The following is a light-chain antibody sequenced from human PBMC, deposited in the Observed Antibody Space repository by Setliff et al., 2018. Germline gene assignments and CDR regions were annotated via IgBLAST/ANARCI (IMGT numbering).Light chain of an antibody. CDR3: SSFIGTDTHGL. CDR1: RSDIGGYNF. CDR2: DVS. J-gene: IGLJ2*01. Sequence: QSALTQPASVSGSPGQSITISCTGSRSDIGGYNFVSWYQQHPGKAPKLIIYDVSHRPSGVSDRFSGSKSGNTASLTISGLQAEDEADYYRSSFIGTDTHGLFGGGTKVTVL. V-gene: IGLV2-14*03.